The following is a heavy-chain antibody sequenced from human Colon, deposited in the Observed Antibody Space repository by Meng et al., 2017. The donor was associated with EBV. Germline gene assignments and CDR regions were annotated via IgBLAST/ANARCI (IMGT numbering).Heavy chain of an antibody. J-gene: IGHJ4*02. CDR1: GGSISSGGYY. CDR2: IYYSGST. V-gene: IGHV4-31*03. CDR3: ARGPSRWLQFSFDY. Sequence: QGQRQESGPGLVKPSQTLSLTCTGPGGSISSGGYYWSWIRQHPGKGLEWIGYIYYSGSTYYNPSLKSRVTISIDTSKNQFSLKLSSVTAADTAVYYCARGPSRWLQFSFDYWGQGTLVTVSS. D-gene: IGHD5-24*01.